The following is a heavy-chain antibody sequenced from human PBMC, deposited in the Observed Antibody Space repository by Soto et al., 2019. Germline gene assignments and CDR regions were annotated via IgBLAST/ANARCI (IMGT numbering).Heavy chain of an antibody. D-gene: IGHD2-21*01. CDR1: GFTFSTFA. CDR2: MSFYFTTT. J-gene: IGHJ4*02. V-gene: IGHV3-30-3*01. CDR3: ARVRCATSAWSDF. Sequence: GGSLRLSCAASGFTFSTFAMHWVRQAPVNGLEFVALMSFYFTTTYYADSVKGRFTISKYNSKNTLDLQMNSLRPYYTAVYFCARVRCATSAWSDFWGQGALVTVSS.